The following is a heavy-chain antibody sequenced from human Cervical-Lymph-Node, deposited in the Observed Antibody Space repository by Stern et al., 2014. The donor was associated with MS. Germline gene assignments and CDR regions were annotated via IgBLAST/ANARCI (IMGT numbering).Heavy chain of an antibody. CDR2: IHWDDDK. D-gene: IGHD1-14*01. Sequence: QVTLKESGPALVKPTQPLTLTCTFSGFSLNTSGMCVSWIRPPPGKALEWLVLIHWDDDKYYNSSLKTRLTISNDTSKNQVVLTMTNMDPVDTATYDCSRSPLRNGDTHGFDYWGQGTLVTVSS. CDR3: SRSPLRNGDTHGFDY. CDR1: GFSLNTSGMC. V-gene: IGHV2-70*01. J-gene: IGHJ4*02.